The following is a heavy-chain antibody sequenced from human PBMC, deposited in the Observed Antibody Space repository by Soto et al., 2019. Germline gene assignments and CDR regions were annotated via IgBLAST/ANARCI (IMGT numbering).Heavy chain of an antibody. CDR1: GFTFSRYV. D-gene: IGHD3-16*01. J-gene: IGHJ4*02. Sequence: PGGSLRLSCAASGFTFSRYVMRWVRQAPGKGLEWVSAISGSAGSTYYADSVKGRFTISRDNSKNTLYLQMNSLRAEDTAVFYCTKDLWPYLPAGGEFDSWGQGTLVTVSS. CDR2: ISGSAGST. CDR3: TKDLWPYLPAGGEFDS. V-gene: IGHV3-23*01.